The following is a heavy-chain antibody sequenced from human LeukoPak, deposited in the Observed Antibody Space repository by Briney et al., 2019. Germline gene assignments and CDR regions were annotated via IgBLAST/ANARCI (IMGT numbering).Heavy chain of an antibody. CDR1: GNSITSGYY. CDR3: ARHDFVLRSSSRDY. CDR2: IFHTGRT. D-gene: IGHD6-13*01. V-gene: IGHV4-38-2*01. Sequence: SETLSLTCAVSGNSITSGYYWGWVRQPPAQGLEWVGSIFHTGRTYYNPSLRSRVTISVDTSKNQFSLKENSVTAADTAVYYCARHDFVLRSSSRDYWGQGILVTVSS. J-gene: IGHJ4*02.